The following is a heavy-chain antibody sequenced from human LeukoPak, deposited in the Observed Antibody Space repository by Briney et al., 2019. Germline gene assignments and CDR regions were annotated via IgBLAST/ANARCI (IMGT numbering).Heavy chain of an antibody. CDR3: ARDLGDGYNGFDY. CDR1: GYTFTSHY. J-gene: IGHJ4*02. V-gene: IGHV1-46*01. Sequence: ASVKVSCKASGYTFTSHYMHWVPQAPGQGLEWMGIIHPSGGSTSYAQKVQGRVTMTRDTSTSTGYMELSSLRSEDTAVYYCARDLGDGYNGFDYCGQGNLVTVSS. CDR2: IHPSGGST. D-gene: IGHD5-24*01.